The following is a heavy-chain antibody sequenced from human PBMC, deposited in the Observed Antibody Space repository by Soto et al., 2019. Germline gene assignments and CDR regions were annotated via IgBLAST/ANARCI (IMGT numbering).Heavy chain of an antibody. Sequence: PGGSLRLSCAASGFTFSSYSMNWVRQAPGKGLEWVSSISSSSSYIYYADSVKGRFTISRDNAKNSLYLQMNSLRAEDTAVYDCARVPRLYAFDIWGQGTMVTVSS. CDR1: GFTFSSYS. V-gene: IGHV3-21*01. J-gene: IGHJ3*02. D-gene: IGHD3-16*01. CDR2: ISSSSSYI. CDR3: ARVPRLYAFDI.